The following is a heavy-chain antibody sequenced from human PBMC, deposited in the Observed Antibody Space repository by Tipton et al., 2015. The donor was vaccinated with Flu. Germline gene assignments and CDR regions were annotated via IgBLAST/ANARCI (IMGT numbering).Heavy chain of an antibody. D-gene: IGHD3-16*02. V-gene: IGHV4-4*07. CDR3: ARDEGSYDYVWGSYRFSHAFDI. CDR1: GGSISSYY. J-gene: IGHJ3*02. CDR2: IYTSGST. Sequence: TLSLTCTVSGGSISSYYWSWIRQPAGKGLEWIGRIYTSGSTNYNPSLKSRVTMSVDTSKNQFSLKLSSVTAADTAVYYCARDEGSYDYVWGSYRFSHAFDIWGQGTMVTVSS.